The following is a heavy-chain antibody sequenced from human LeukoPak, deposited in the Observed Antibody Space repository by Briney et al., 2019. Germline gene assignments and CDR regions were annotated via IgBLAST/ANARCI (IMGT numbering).Heavy chain of an antibody. D-gene: IGHD3-10*01. CDR1: GGPISSSSWY. CDR3: ARDRGFMVRGSKRGYDDYYYYMDV. CDR2: FCYSGNT. V-gene: IGHV4-39*02. Sequence: PSETLSLTCTVSGGPISSSSWYWGWMRQPPGKGLMWIGSFCYSGNTYHTPSRKSRVTISVDTSKNQFSLKLSSVTAADTAVYYCARDRGFMVRGSKRGYDDYYYYMDVWGKGTTVTISS. J-gene: IGHJ6*03.